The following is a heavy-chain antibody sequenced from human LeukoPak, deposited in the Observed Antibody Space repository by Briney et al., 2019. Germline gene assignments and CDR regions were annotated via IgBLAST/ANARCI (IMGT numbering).Heavy chain of an antibody. CDR2: IISGGST. Sequence: GGSLRFSCAASGFTFSSYAMSWVRQAPGKGLEWVSAIISGGSTYYADSVKGRFTISRDNSKNTLYLQMNSLRAEDTAVYYCAKDPQVSGSGYYFDYWGQGTLVTVSS. V-gene: IGHV3-23*01. J-gene: IGHJ4*02. D-gene: IGHD3-22*01. CDR1: GFTFSSYA. CDR3: AKDPQVSGSGYYFDY.